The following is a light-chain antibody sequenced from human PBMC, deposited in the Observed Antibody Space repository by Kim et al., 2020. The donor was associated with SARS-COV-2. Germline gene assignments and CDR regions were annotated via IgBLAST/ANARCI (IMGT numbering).Light chain of an antibody. CDR1: QSVRTN. CDR3: HQYNNWPPEDT. Sequence: EIVMTQSPATLSVSPGERATLSCRASQSVRTNLAWYQQKPGQAARLLIYDASTRATGIPARFSGSGSGTEFTLTISSLQSEDFAVYYCHQYNNWPPEDTFGQGTKLEI. V-gene: IGKV3-15*01. CDR2: DAS. J-gene: IGKJ2*01.